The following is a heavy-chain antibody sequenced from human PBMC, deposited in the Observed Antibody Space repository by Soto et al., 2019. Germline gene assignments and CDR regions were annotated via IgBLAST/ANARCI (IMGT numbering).Heavy chain of an antibody. CDR2: MNPKSANT. CDR1: GDTFTSHE. J-gene: IGHJ3*02. D-gene: IGHD2-8*02. V-gene: IGHV1-8*01. CDR3: ARGTGGWADALDI. Sequence: QVQLVQSGAEVKKPGASVKVSCKASGDTFTSHEIHWVRQATGQGLEWMGWMNPKSANTGYAQKFQDRVTMTRNTXISTVYMELSSLRSEDTAVYYCARGTGGWADALDIWGQGTLVSVSS.